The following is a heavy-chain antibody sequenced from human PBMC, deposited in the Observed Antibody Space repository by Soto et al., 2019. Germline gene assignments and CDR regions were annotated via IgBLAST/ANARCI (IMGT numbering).Heavy chain of an antibody. V-gene: IGHV3-11*05. Sequence: QVQLVESGGGLVKPGGSLRLSCAASGFTFSDYYMSWIRQAPGKGLEWVSYISSSSRYTNYADSVKGRFTISRDNAKNSLNLQMNSLRAEDTGVYYCARDPTTVTTWNAFDIWGQGTMVTVSS. CDR1: GFTFSDYY. CDR3: ARDPTTVTTWNAFDI. J-gene: IGHJ3*02. D-gene: IGHD4-17*01. CDR2: ISSSSRYT.